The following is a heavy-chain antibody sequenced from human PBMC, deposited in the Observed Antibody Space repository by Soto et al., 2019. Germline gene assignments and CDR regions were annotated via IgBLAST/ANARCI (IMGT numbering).Heavy chain of an antibody. J-gene: IGHJ6*02. CDR2: ISDNGRST. D-gene: IGHD6-19*01. V-gene: IGHV3-64D*06. CDR1: GFTFSNFA. Sequence: LRLSCSASGFTFSNFAMHWVRQAPGKGLEYVSAISDNGRSTYYADSVKGRFTISRDNSKNTLYLQMSSLRAEDTAVYYCVKRIAVFGMDVWGQGTTVTVSS. CDR3: VKRIAVFGMDV.